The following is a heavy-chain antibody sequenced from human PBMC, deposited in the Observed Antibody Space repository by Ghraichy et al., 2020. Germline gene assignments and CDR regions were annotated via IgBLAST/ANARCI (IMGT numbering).Heavy chain of an antibody. V-gene: IGHV3-48*02. CDR1: GFTFSSYS. CDR2: ISSSSSTI. D-gene: IGHD1-26*01. J-gene: IGHJ1*01. Sequence: GGSLRLSCAASGFTFSSYSMNWVRQAPGKGLEWVSYISSSSSTIYYADSVKGRFTISRDNAKNSLYLQMNSLRDEDTAVYYCASQYSGSYYVYFQHWGQGTLVTVSS. CDR3: ASQYSGSYYVYFQH.